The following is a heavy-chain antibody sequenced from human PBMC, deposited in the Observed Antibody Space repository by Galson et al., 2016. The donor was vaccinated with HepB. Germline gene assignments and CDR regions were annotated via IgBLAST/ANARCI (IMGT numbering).Heavy chain of an antibody. Sequence: SVKVSCKTSGYRFSDYYVQWVRQAPGQGLEWMGWINPFSGGTAYAEKFKDRVTMTRDTSISTAYMELSSLMSDDTAVYYCAKGLSRTNSARDSWGQGTMVTVSS. CDR2: INPFSGGT. CDR3: AKGLSRTNSARDS. CDR1: GYRFSDYY. D-gene: IGHD2-8*01. V-gene: IGHV1-2*02. J-gene: IGHJ4*02.